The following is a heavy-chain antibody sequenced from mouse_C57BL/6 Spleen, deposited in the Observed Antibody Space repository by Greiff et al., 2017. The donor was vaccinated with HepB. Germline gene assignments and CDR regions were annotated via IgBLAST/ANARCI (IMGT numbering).Heavy chain of an antibody. J-gene: IGHJ1*03. V-gene: IGHV3-6*01. Sequence: ESGPGLVKPSQSLSLTCSVTGYSITSGYYWNWIRQFPGNKLEWMGYISYDGSNNYNPSLKNRISITRDTSKNQFFLKLNSVTTEDTATYYCARDSSYEYFDVWGTGTTVTVSS. D-gene: IGHD1-1*01. CDR1: GYSITSGYY. CDR3: ARDSSYEYFDV. CDR2: ISYDGSN.